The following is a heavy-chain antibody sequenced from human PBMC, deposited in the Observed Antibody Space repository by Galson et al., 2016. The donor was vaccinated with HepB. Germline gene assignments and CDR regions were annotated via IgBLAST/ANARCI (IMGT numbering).Heavy chain of an antibody. D-gene: IGHD3-16*02. CDR1: GFTFSSYW. Sequence: SLRLSCAASGFTFSSYWMHWVRQAPGKGLVWVSRINSDGSSTSYADSVKGRITISRDNAKNTLYLQMNSLRAEDTAVYYCARGDYVWGSYRYTGIDYWGQGTLVTVSS. CDR2: INSDGSST. V-gene: IGHV3-74*01. J-gene: IGHJ4*02. CDR3: ARGDYVWGSYRYTGIDY.